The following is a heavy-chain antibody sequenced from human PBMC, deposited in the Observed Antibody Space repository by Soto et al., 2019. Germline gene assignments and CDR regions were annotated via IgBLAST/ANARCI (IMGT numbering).Heavy chain of an antibody. J-gene: IGHJ3*02. Sequence: EVQRLESGGGWVQTGGSLRLSCAASGFTCSSYAIDWVRQAVGKGLEWVAAISGSGGSTYYADSVKGRFTISRHNSKNTLYQPMNSLRADDTAVYYCATDHYNDRSGYAGTFHIWGKGTMVTVSS. V-gene: IGHV3-23*01. CDR2: ISGSGGST. D-gene: IGHD3-22*01. CDR3: ATDHYNDRSGYAGTFHI. CDR1: GFTCSSYA.